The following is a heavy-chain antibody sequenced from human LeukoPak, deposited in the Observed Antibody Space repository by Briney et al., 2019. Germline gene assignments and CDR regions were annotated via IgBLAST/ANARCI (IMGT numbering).Heavy chain of an antibody. V-gene: IGHV4-59*01. CDR2: IYYSGGT. J-gene: IGHJ6*02. CDR3: ARDRRDYYDSSGYSYYYGMDV. Sequence: SETLSLTCTVSGGSISSYYWSWIRQPPGKGLEWIGYIYYSGGTNYNPSLKSRVTISVDTSKNQFSLKLSSVTAADTAVYYCARDRRDYYDSSGYSYYYGMDVWGQGTTVTVSS. CDR1: GGSISSYY. D-gene: IGHD3-22*01.